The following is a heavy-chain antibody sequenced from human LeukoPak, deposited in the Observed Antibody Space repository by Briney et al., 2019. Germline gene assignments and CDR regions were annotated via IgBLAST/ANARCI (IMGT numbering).Heavy chain of an antibody. CDR2: INHSGST. J-gene: IGHJ6*03. V-gene: IGHV4-34*01. CDR3: ARGVNEVVGYYYYYYYYMDV. Sequence: SETLSLTCAVYGGSFSGYYWSWIRQPPGKGLEWIGEINHSGSTNYNPSLKSRVTISVDTSKNQFSLKLSSVTPEDTAVYYCARGVNEVVGYYYYYYYYMDVWGKGTTVTVSS. D-gene: IGHD2-15*01. CDR1: GGSFSGYY.